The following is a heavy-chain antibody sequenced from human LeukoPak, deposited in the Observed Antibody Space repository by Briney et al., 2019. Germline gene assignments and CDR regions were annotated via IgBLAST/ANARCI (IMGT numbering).Heavy chain of an antibody. CDR3: AREFRSFDSSGSTWRLSTYGAFDM. Sequence: KSSETLSLTCAVYGGSFSGYYWNWVRQPPGKGLEWIGETDHGGSAKYNPSLKSRVTISVDTSKNQFSLKLSSVTAADTAVYFCAREFRSFDSSGSTWRLSTYGAFDMWGQGTMVTVSS. D-gene: IGHD3-22*01. CDR2: TDHGGSA. V-gene: IGHV4-34*01. CDR1: GGSFSGYY. J-gene: IGHJ3*02.